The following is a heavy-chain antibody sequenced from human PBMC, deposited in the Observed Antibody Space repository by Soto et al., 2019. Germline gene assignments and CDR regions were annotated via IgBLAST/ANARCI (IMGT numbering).Heavy chain of an antibody. CDR1: GFDFSRHG. CDR3: AKGYYDSSGSYGMDV. Sequence: GGSLRLSCAASGFDFSRHGMHWVRQAPGRGLEWVAVISYDGNNKDYADSVEGRLTISRDNSRNTLDLQMNSLRVDDTAVYYCAKGYYDSSGSYGMDVWGQGTTVTVSS. CDR2: ISYDGNNK. J-gene: IGHJ6*02. V-gene: IGHV3-30*18. D-gene: IGHD3-22*01.